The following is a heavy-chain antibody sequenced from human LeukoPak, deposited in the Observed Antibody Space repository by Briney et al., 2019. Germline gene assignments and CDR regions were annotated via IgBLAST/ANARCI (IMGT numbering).Heavy chain of an antibody. CDR3: ARAPGSYQVFDY. J-gene: IGHJ4*02. CDR1: GFTFSNYW. D-gene: IGHD1-26*01. V-gene: IGHV3-74*01. Sequence: GGSLRLSCAASGFTFSNYWMHWVRQVPGKGLVWVSRINDDGSATFYADSVKGRFTISRDNAKNSLYLQMNSLRAEDTAMYYCARAPGSYQVFDYWGQGTLVTVSS. CDR2: INDDGSAT.